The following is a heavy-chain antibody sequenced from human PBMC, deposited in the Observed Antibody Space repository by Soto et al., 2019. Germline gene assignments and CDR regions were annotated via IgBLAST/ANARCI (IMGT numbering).Heavy chain of an antibody. D-gene: IGHD3-10*01. V-gene: IGHV4-34*01. J-gene: IGHJ5*02. CDR2: INHSGST. Sequence: SETLSLTCAVYGGSFSGYYWSWIRQPPGKGLEWIGEINHSGSTNYNPSLKSRVTISVDASKNQFSLKLSSVTAADTAVYYCARGNQYYYGSGSYYNNWFDPWGQGTLVTVSS. CDR1: GGSFSGYY. CDR3: ARGNQYYYGSGSYYNNWFDP.